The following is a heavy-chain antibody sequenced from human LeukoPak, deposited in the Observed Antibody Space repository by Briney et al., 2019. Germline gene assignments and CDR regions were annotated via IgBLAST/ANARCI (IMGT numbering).Heavy chain of an antibody. D-gene: IGHD6-6*01. Sequence: SETLSLTCTVSGGSISSYYWSWIRRPPGKGLEWIGYIYYSGSTNYNPSLKSRVTISVDTSKNQFSLKLSSVTAADTAVYYCARPGAREQLAPFDYWGQGTLVTVSS. CDR1: GGSISSYY. V-gene: IGHV4-59*01. CDR2: IYYSGST. J-gene: IGHJ4*02. CDR3: ARPGAREQLAPFDY.